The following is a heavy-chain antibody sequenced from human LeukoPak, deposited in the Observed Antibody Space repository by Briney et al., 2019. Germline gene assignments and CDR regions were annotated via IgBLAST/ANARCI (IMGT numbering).Heavy chain of an antibody. Sequence: SETLSLTCTVSGGSIRSGDYYWSWICQPPGKGLEWIGYIYYSGSTYYSPSLKSRVTISVDTSKNQFSLKLSSVTAADTAVYYCARGDDSSGYSPFDYWGQGTLVTVSS. V-gene: IGHV4-30-4*01. D-gene: IGHD3-22*01. CDR3: ARGDDSSGYSPFDY. J-gene: IGHJ4*02. CDR1: GGSIRSGDYY. CDR2: IYYSGST.